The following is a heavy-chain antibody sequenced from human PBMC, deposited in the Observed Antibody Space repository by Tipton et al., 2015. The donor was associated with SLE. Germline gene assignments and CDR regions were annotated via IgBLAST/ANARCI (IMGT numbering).Heavy chain of an antibody. V-gene: IGHV4-34*01. D-gene: IGHD6-13*01. Sequence: TLSLTCAVYGGSFSGYYWSWIRQPPGKGLEWIGEINHSGSTNYNPSLKSRVTISVDTSKNQFSLKLSSVTAADTAVYYCARRGIPTVSDYFDYWGQGTLVTVSS. CDR1: GGSFSGYY. J-gene: IGHJ4*02. CDR3: ARRGIPTVSDYFDY. CDR2: INHSGST.